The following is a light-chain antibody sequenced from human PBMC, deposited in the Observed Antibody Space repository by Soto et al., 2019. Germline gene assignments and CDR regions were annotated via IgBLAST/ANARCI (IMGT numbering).Light chain of an antibody. J-gene: IGKJ4*01. CDR2: GAS. CDR1: QGIRNA. Sequence: HMSLSPSSLAASVGDNVPITSRASQGIRNALAWYQQKPGKAPKRLIYGASTLHSGVPSRFSGSGSATEFTLTITSLQPEDFATYYCEQHNTYPLTFGGGTKVDIK. CDR3: EQHNTYPLT. V-gene: IGKV1-17*01.